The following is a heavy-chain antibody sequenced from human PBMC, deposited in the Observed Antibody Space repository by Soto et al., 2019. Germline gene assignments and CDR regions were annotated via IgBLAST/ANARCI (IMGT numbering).Heavy chain of an antibody. CDR3: ARDVGLQHDTGYYDFWSGKNNWFDP. CDR1: GGSISGHY. Sequence: LSLTCTVSGGSISGHYWSWIRQPPGKGLQYIGYIPYSGSTNYNPSLKSRVTISVDTSNNQFSLRLSSVTAADTAVYYCARDVGLQHDTGYYDFWSGKNNWFDPWGQGILVTV. D-gene: IGHD3-3*01. J-gene: IGHJ5*02. V-gene: IGHV4-59*11. CDR2: IPYSGST.